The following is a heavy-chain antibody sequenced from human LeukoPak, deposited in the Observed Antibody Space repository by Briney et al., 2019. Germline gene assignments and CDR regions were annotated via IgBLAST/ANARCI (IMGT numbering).Heavy chain of an antibody. V-gene: IGHV1-18*01. CDR3: ARGNLDNYYDSTFDT. CDR2: ISANNGNT. Sequence: ASVKVSCKASGYTFTSYGITWLRQAPGKGLEWMGWISANNGNTNYAQNFQGRVTMTTDTSTSTAYMELRSLRSDDTAVYYCARGNLDNYYDSTFDTWGQGTMVTVSS. J-gene: IGHJ3*02. D-gene: IGHD3-22*01. CDR1: GYTFTSYG.